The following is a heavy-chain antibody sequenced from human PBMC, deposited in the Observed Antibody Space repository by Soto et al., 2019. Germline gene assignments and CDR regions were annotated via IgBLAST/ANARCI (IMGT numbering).Heavy chain of an antibody. Sequence: TLSLPFAVSGGSISSGGYSWSLIRQPPGKGLEWIGYIYYSGSTYYNPSLKSRVTVSVDTSKNQFSLKLRSVTAADTAVYYCARHPSDFWFDPWGQGTLVTVSS. CDR3: ARHPSDFWFDP. J-gene: IGHJ5*02. V-gene: IGHV4-30-2*03. CDR2: IYYSGST. CDR1: GGSISSGGYS. D-gene: IGHD2-21*02.